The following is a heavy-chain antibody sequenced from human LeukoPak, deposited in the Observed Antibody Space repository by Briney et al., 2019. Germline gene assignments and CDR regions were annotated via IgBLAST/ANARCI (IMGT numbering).Heavy chain of an antibody. V-gene: IGHV5-51*03. CDR2: IYPADSDT. J-gene: IGHJ4*02. Sequence: GGALQISCKAAGCTFTSYWIGWGGRMPGRGREWMGFIYPADSDTRYSPPFQGQVTISADKSIRTAYLQWSSLKASDTAMYYCARVLAGANYFDYWGQGTLVTVSS. CDR1: GCTFTSYW. CDR3: ARVLAGANYFDY.